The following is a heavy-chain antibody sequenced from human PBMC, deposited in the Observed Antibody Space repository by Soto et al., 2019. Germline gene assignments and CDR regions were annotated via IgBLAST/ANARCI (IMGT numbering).Heavy chain of an antibody. J-gene: IGHJ4*02. CDR2: INPNGGCA. CDR3: ARDSSASATSYSFDN. D-gene: IGHD3-10*01. Sequence: QVQLVQSGAEVKKPGASVKVSCKASGYKFINHYIHWVRQAPGVGLEWMGIINPNGGCADYAQKFQDRVTMTTDTYMNTVHMNLRSLTSEDTAVYFCARDSSASATSYSFDNWGQGTLVSVSS. CDR1: GYKFINHY. V-gene: IGHV1-46*01.